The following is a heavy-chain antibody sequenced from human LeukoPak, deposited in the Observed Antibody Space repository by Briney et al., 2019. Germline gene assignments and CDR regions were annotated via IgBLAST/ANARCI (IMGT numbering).Heavy chain of an antibody. J-gene: IGHJ6*02. CDR1: GGSFSGYF. Sequence: SETLSLTCAVYGGSFSGYFWSWIRQSPGEGLEWLGDIDHSGSTTYNPSLKGRVTMSVDTSKKQFSLKVNSLTAADTAVYYCARHRRGYCTSTSCYAWGPDQSYYGLDVWGQGTTVIVSS. D-gene: IGHD2-2*01. V-gene: IGHV4-34*01. CDR3: ARHRRGYCTSTSCYAWGPDQSYYGLDV. CDR2: IDHSGST.